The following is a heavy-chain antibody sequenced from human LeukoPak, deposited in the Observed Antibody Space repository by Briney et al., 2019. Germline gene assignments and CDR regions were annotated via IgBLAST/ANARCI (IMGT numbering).Heavy chain of an antibody. D-gene: IGHD6-13*01. J-gene: IGHJ4*02. CDR3: ARDLGSSSWYSFDY. V-gene: IGHV4-59*12. CDR2: IYYSGST. Sequence: PSETLSLTCTVSGGSISSYYWSWIRQPPGKGLEWIGYIYYSGSTYYNPSLKSRVTISVDTSKNQFSLKLSSVTAADTAVYYCARDLGSSSWYSFDYWGQGTLVTVSS. CDR1: GGSISSYY.